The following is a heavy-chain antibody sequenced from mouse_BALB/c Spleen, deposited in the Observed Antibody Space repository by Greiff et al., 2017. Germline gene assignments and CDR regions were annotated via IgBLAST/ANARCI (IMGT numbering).Heavy chain of an antibody. CDR3: ARLRRDYAMDY. Sequence: EVQLVESGGGLAQPGGSLKLSCAASGFTFSSYGMSWVRQTPDKRLELVATINSNGGSTYYPDSVKGRFTISRDNAKNTLYLQMSSLKSEDTAMYYCARLRRDYAMDYWGQGTSVTVSS. CDR1: GFTFSSYG. J-gene: IGHJ4*01. D-gene: IGHD2-12*01. V-gene: IGHV5-6-3*01. CDR2: INSNGGST.